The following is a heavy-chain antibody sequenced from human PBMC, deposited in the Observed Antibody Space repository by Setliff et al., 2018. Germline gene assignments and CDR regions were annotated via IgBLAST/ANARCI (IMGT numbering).Heavy chain of an antibody. J-gene: IGHJ4*02. CDR2: IYHSGST. V-gene: IGHV4-38-2*01. D-gene: IGHD3-9*01. CDR3: ARQLRYFDWLHPLGYFDY. Sequence: SETLSLTCAVSGYSISSGYCWGWIRQPPGKGLEWIGSIYHSGSTYYNPSLKSRVTISVDTSKNQFSLKLSSVTAADTAVYYCARQLRYFDWLHPLGYFDYWGQGTLVTVSS. CDR1: GYSISSGYC.